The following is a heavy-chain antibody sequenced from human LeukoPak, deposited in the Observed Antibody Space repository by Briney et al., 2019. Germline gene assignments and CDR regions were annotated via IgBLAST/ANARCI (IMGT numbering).Heavy chain of an antibody. CDR3: ARDPLEDHYMDV. CDR2: IYTSGST. Sequence: SETLSLTCTVSGGSISSGSYYWSWIRQPAGKGLEWIGRIYTSGSTNYNPSLKSRVTISVDTSKNQFSLKLSSVTAADTAVYHCARDPLEDHYMDVWGKGTTVTVSS. J-gene: IGHJ6*03. V-gene: IGHV4-61*02. D-gene: IGHD1-1*01. CDR1: GGSISSGSYY.